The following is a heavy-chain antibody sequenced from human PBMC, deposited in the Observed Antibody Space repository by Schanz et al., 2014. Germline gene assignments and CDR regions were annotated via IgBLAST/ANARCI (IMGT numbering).Heavy chain of an antibody. CDR1: GFVFGDYY. CDR3: ARDLPRTFHFDY. CDR2: ISDSGTYT. Sequence: VQLLESGGGLVQPGGSLRLSCAASGFVFGDYYMTWIRQAPGKGLEWLSYISDSGTYTNYADSVKGRFTISRDNAKNSLYLQMDSLRAEDTAVYYCARDLPRTFHFDYWGQGTLVTVSS. V-gene: IGHV3-11*06. J-gene: IGHJ4*02.